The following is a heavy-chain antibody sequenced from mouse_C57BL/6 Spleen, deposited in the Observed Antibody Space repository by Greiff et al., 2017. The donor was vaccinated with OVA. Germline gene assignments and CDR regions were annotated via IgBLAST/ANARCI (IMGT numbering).Heavy chain of an antibody. CDR3: TRGRRLWLLYYAMDY. CDR2: IYPGDGDT. D-gene: IGHD2-2*01. Sequence: VQLQQSGAELVKPGASVKISCKASGYAFSSYWMNWVKQRPGTGLEWIGQIYPGDGDTNYNGKFKGKATMTADKPSSTAYMQVSRLTSEDAAVYFGTRGRRLWLLYYAMDYWGQGTSVTVSS. J-gene: IGHJ4*01. V-gene: IGHV1-80*01. CDR1: GYAFSSYW.